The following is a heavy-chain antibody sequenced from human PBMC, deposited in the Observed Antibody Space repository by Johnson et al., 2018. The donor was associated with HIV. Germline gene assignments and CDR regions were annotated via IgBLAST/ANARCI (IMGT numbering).Heavy chain of an antibody. CDR2: IYSGGNT. D-gene: IGHD4-23*01. V-gene: IGHV3-53*01. J-gene: IGHJ3*02. Sequence: VSVIYSGGNTYYADSVKGRFTISRDNSKNTLYLQMNSLRAEDTALYYCARDFNSGSPDGAFDIWGQGTMVTVSS. CDR3: ARDFNSGSPDGAFDI.